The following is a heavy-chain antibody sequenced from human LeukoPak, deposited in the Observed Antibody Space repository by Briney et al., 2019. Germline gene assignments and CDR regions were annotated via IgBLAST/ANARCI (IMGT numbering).Heavy chain of an antibody. CDR1: GYTFSGYY. J-gene: IGHJ6*03. CDR2: INPSSGGT. Sequence: GASVKVSCKASGYTFSGYYIHWVRQAPGQGLEWMGWINPSSGGTNYAQKFQGRVTMTRDTSISTAYMELSRLRSDDTAVYYCATSNRYYYYYYMDVWGKGTTVTVSS. V-gene: IGHV1-2*02. D-gene: IGHD1-14*01. CDR3: ATSNRYYYYYYMDV.